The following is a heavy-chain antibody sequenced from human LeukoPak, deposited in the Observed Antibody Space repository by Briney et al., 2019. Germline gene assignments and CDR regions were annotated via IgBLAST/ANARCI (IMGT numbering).Heavy chain of an antibody. D-gene: IGHD3-3*01. CDR1: GFTFGDYA. V-gene: IGHV3-9*01. Sequence: GRSLRLSCAASGFTFGDYALHWVRQLPGKGLEWVSGISWNSGSIGYADSVKGRFTISRDNAKNTLYLQMNSLRAQDTAVYYCARDPQNGFWSGYFDYWGQGTLVTVSS. CDR2: ISWNSGSI. CDR3: ARDPQNGFWSGYFDY. J-gene: IGHJ4*02.